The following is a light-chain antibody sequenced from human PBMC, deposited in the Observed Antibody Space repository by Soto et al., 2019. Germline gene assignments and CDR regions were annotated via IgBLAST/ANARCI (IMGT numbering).Light chain of an antibody. J-gene: IGKJ5*01. Sequence: DIQMTQSPSSLSASVGDRVTITCQASQDIRDSLNWFQQKPGKAPKLLIYDASNLETGVPSRFSASGSGTEFTFTINSLQPEDVATYYCQQYDNLPLTFGQGTRLEIK. CDR3: QQYDNLPLT. CDR2: DAS. CDR1: QDIRDS. V-gene: IGKV1-33*01.